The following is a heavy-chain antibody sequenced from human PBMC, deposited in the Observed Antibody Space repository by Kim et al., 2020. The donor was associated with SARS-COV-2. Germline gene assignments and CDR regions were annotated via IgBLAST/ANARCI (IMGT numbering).Heavy chain of an antibody. Sequence: GESLKISCKGSGYSVTTYWIGWVRQMPGKGPEWMGIINPGDSTTRYSPSFQGHVTISADKSITTAYLEWSSLKASDTSMYYCARHSVSVASGGQQDFWGQCTLVTVSS. CDR3: ARHSVSVASGGQQDF. CDR2: INPGDSTT. V-gene: IGHV5-51*01. J-gene: IGHJ1*01. D-gene: IGHD6-19*01. CDR1: GYSVTTYW.